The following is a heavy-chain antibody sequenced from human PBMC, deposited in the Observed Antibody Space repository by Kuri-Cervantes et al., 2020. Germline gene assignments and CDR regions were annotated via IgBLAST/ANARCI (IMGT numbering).Heavy chain of an antibody. CDR1: GGSFSGY. CDR2: INYSGST. Sequence: SETLSLTCSVYGGSFSGYWNWIRQPPGKGLEWIGEINYSGSTDYNPSLKSRVSISVDTSQSQFSLKLTSVTAADSAVNYCARGRDRSWIDVFEMWGRGTVVTVSS. D-gene: IGHD6-13*01. CDR3: ARGRDRSWIDVFEM. V-gene: IGHV4-34*01. J-gene: IGHJ3*02.